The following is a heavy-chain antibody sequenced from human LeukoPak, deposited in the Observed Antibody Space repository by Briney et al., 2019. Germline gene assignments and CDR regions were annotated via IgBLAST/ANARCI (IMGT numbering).Heavy chain of an antibody. Sequence: ASVKVSCKASGYTFTSYYMHWVRQAPGQGLEWMGIINPSGGSTSYAQKFQGRVTITRDTSTSTVYMELISLISEDTAVYYCAGIGGVGATNFDYWGQGTLVTVSS. V-gene: IGHV1-46*01. D-gene: IGHD1-26*01. CDR3: AGIGGVGATNFDY. CDR2: INPSGGST. J-gene: IGHJ4*02. CDR1: GYTFTSYY.